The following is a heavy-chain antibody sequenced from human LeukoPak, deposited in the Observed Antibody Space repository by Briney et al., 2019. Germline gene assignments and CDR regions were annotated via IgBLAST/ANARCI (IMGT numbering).Heavy chain of an antibody. V-gene: IGHV1-69*04. J-gene: IGHJ6*02. Sequence: SVKVSCKASGGTFISYAISWVRQAPGQGLEWMGRIIPILGIANYAQKFQGRVTITADKSTSTAYMELRSLRSDDTAVYYCARDPGDYYDSSGYYYYYYGMDVWGQGTTVTVSS. CDR1: GGTFISYA. CDR3: ARDPGDYYDSSGYYYYYYGMDV. D-gene: IGHD3-22*01. CDR2: IIPILGIA.